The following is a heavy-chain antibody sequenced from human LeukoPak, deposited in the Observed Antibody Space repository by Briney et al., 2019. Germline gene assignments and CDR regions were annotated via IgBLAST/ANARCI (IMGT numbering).Heavy chain of an antibody. V-gene: IGHV3-21*06. J-gene: IGHJ4*02. CDR2: MSDSGTFL. Sequence: PGGSLRLSCAASGFTFETYSMNWVRQAPGKGLEWVSSMSDSGTFLYYADSVKGRFTISRDNAKNSPHLQMNSLRADDTAIYYCVRDSEGYHSYYFDLWGQGTLVTVSS. D-gene: IGHD1-1*01. CDR3: VRDSEGYHSYYFDL. CDR1: GFTFETYS.